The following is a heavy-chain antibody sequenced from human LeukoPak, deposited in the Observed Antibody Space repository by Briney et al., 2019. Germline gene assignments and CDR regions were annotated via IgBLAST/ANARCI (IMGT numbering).Heavy chain of an antibody. J-gene: IGHJ6*03. CDR3: AREKETLLSITMVRGLIRRHYYMDV. V-gene: IGHV3-11*04. D-gene: IGHD3-10*01. CDR1: GFTFSDYY. CDR2: ISSSGSTI. Sequence: PGGSLRLSCAASGFTFSDYYMSWIRQAPGKGLEWVSYISSSGSTIYYADSVKGRFTISRDNAKNSLYLQMNSLRAEDTAVYYCAREKETLLSITMVRGLIRRHYYMDVWGKGTTVTISS.